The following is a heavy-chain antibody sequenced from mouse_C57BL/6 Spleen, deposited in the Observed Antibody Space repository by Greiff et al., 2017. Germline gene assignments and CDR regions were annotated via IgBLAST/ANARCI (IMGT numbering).Heavy chain of an antibody. D-gene: IGHD1-1*01. V-gene: IGHV1-55*01. Sequence: QVQLQQPGAELVKPGASVKMSCKASGYTFTSYWITWVKQRPGQGLEWIGDIYPGSGSTNYNEKFKSKATLTVDTSSSTAYMQLSSLTSEDSAVYYCARRITTVGYFDVWGTGTTVTVSS. CDR3: ARRITTVGYFDV. CDR2: IYPGSGST. J-gene: IGHJ1*03. CDR1: GYTFTSYW.